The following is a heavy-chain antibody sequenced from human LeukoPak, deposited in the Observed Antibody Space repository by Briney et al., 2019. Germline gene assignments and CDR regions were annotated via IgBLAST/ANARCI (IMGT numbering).Heavy chain of an antibody. D-gene: IGHD4-11*01. Sequence: PSETLSHTCTVSGGSISSGGYYWSWIRQHTGKGLEWIGYIYYSGSTDYNPSLKSRVTISVDTSKNQFSLKLSSVTAADTAVYYCPRVVWTTVELRFDYWGQGSQATVSS. CDR1: GGSISSGGYY. CDR2: IYYSGST. CDR3: PRVVWTTVELRFDY. V-gene: IGHV4-31*03. J-gene: IGHJ4*02.